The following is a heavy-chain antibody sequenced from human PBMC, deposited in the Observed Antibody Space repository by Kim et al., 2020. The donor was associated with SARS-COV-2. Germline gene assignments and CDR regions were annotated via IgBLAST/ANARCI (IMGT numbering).Heavy chain of an antibody. CDR3: ARTQDETYYYDSSGYYGHAFDI. D-gene: IGHD3-22*01. CDR1: GGSISSSSYY. V-gene: IGHV4-39*01. J-gene: IGHJ3*02. CDR2: IYYSGST. Sequence: SETLSLTCTVSGGSISSSSYYWGWIRQPPGKGLEWIGSIYYSGSTYYNPSLKSRVTISSDTSKNQFSLKLSSVTAADTAVYYCARTQDETYYYDSSGYYGHAFDIWGQGTMVTVSS.